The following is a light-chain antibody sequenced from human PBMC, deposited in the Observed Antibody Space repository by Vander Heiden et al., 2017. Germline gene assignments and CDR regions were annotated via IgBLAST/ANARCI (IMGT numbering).Light chain of an antibody. CDR2: GNN. V-gene: IGLV1-40*01. CDR1: SSTIGTGSY. Sequence: QSVLTQPPSVSGATEPRVTISCPGSSSTIGTGSYVHWYQRLPVTGPKRLFHGNNNRPPGVPDRFSGSKSGTSAALAITGIQAEDEADYYCQSYDNSLSGWVFGGGTKLTVL. J-gene: IGLJ3*02. CDR3: QSYDNSLSGWV.